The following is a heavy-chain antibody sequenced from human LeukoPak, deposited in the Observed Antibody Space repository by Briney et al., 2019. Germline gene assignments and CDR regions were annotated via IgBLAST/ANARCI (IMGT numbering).Heavy chain of an antibody. J-gene: IGHJ4*02. CDR3: GRFGYVAAVDS. Sequence: GGSLRLSCTASGFTFSSHWMTWVRQAPGKGLEWVANIEPAGSATYYVDSVKGRFTISRDNAKNLLYLQMNSLRAEDSAVYHCGRFGYVAAVDSWGQGALATVSS. D-gene: IGHD2-15*01. V-gene: IGHV3-7*01. CDR1: GFTFSSHW. CDR2: IEPAGSAT.